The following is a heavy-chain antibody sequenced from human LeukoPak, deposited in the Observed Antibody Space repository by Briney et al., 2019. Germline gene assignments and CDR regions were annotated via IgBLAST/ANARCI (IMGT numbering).Heavy chain of an antibody. Sequence: ASVKVSCKASGYTFTSYGISCVRQAPGQGLEWMGRINPNSGGTNYAQKFQGRVTMTRDTSISTAYMELSRLRPDDTAVYYCARAESSNWDTMYYFDYWGQGTLVTVSS. D-gene: IGHD4-11*01. J-gene: IGHJ4*02. CDR3: ARAESSNWDTMYYFDY. CDR2: INPNSGGT. V-gene: IGHV1-2*06. CDR1: GYTFTSYG.